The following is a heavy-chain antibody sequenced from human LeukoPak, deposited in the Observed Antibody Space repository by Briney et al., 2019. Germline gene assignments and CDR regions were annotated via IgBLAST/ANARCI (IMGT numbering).Heavy chain of an antibody. D-gene: IGHD1-26*01. CDR2: IYYSGST. CDR1: GGSISSYY. CDR3: ARARVGATHPFDY. V-gene: IGHV4-59*01. Sequence: SETLSLTCTVSGGSISSYYWSWIRQPPGKGLEWIGYIYYSGSTNYNPSLKSRVTISVDTSKNQFSLKLSSVTAADTAVYYCARARVGATHPFDYWGQGTLVTVSS. J-gene: IGHJ4*02.